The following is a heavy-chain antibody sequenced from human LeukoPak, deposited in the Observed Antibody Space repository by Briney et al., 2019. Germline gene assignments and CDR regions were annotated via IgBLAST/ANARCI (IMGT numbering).Heavy chain of an antibody. J-gene: IGHJ4*02. Sequence: GRSLRLSCAASGFTFSDYYMSSIRQDPGKGLEWVSYISSSGSTIYYADSVKGRFTISRDNAKNSLYLQMDSLRAEETAVYYCARASTGEQWLVRYFDYWGQGTLVTVSS. CDR3: ARASTGEQWLVRYFDY. V-gene: IGHV3-11*04. CDR2: ISSSGSTI. CDR1: GFTFSDYY. D-gene: IGHD6-19*01.